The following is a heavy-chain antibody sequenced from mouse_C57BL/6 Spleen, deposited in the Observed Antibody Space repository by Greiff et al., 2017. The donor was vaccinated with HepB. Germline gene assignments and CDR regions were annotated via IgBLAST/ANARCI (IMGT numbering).Heavy chain of an antibody. V-gene: IGHV1-47*01. J-gene: IGHJ3*01. CDR3: ARGSYSNLVFAY. CDR1: GYTFTTYP. Sequence: VQLVESGAELVKPGASVKMSCKASGYTFTTYPIEWMKQNHGKSLEWIGNFHPYNDDTKYNEKFKGKATLTVEKSSSTVYLELSRLTSDDSAVYYCARGSYSNLVFAYWGQGTLVTVSA. CDR2: FHPYNDDT. D-gene: IGHD2-5*01.